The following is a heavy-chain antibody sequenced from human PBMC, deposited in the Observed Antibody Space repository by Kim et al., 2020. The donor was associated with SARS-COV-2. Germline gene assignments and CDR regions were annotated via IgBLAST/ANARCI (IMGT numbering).Heavy chain of an antibody. CDR1: GYTFTSYA. J-gene: IGHJ6*02. D-gene: IGHD3-10*01. V-gene: IGHV7-4-1*02. Sequence: ASVKVSCKASGYTFTSYAMNWVRQAPGQGLEWMGWINTNTGNPTYAQGFTGRFVFSLDTSVSTAYLQISSLKAEDTAVYYCARGKVRGVIVYYGMDVWGQGTTVTVSS. CDR3: ARGKVRGVIVYYGMDV. CDR2: INTNTGNP.